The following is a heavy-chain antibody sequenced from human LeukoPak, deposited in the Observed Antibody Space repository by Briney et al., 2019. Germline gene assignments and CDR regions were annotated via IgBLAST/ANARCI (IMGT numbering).Heavy chain of an antibody. CDR1: GYTFTGYY. CDR3: ARVKNDYSIRSLDY. D-gene: IGHD4-11*01. J-gene: IGHJ4*02. CDR2: INPNSGGT. Sequence: GASVKVSCKASGYTFTGYYIHWVRQAPGQGLEWMGRINPNSGGTNYAQKFQGRVTMTRDTSISTAYMELSRLRSDDTAVYHCARVKNDYSIRSLDYWGQGTLVTVSS. V-gene: IGHV1-2*06.